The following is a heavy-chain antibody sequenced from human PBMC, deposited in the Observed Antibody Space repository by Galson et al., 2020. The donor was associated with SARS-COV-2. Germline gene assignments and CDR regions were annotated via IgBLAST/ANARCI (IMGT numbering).Heavy chain of an antibody. V-gene: IGHV4-39*01. J-gene: IGHJ4*02. D-gene: IGHD5-18*01. CDR2: IYYSGST. CDR1: GGSINNSTFY. CDR3: NSVLGY. Sequence: ETSETLSLTCTVSGGSINNSTFYWGWIRQPPGRGREGIGSIYYSGSTYYNPSLKSRVTMSVDTSKNQFSLRLTSVTAADTAVYYCNSVLGYWGQGTLVTVSS.